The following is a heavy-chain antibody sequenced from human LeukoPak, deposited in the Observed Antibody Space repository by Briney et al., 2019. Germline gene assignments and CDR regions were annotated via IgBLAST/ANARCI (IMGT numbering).Heavy chain of an antibody. V-gene: IGHV3-66*01. CDR2: IHTDGST. Sequence: GGSLRLSCAASGFSVSDHYMNWVRQAPGKGLEWVSVIHTDGSTYASDSVKGRFTISRDNAKNSLYLQMNSLRAEDTAVYYCAELGITMIGGVWGKGTTVTISS. CDR3: AELGITMIGGV. CDR1: GFSVSDHY. J-gene: IGHJ6*04. D-gene: IGHD3-10*02.